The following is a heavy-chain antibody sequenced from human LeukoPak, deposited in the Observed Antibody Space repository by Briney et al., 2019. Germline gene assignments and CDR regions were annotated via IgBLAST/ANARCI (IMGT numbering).Heavy chain of an antibody. D-gene: IGHD1-7*01. CDR3: AKRDGNYSPFEY. J-gene: IGHJ4*02. CDR1: GFTFSSYA. CDR2: ISSSGDNT. Sequence: GGSLRLSCAASGFTFSSYAMSWVRQAPGMGLEWVSTISSSGDNTYYADSVKGRFTISRDNSKNTLYLQMHSLRAEDTALYYCAKRDGNYSPFEYWGQGTLVTVSS. V-gene: IGHV3-23*01.